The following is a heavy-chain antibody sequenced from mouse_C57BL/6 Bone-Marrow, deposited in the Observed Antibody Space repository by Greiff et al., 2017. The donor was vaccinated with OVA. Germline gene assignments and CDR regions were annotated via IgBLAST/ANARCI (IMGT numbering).Heavy chain of an antibody. Sequence: QVQLQQSGAELAKPGASVKLSCKASGYTFTSYWMHWVKQRPGQGLEWIGYINPSSGYTKYNQKFKDKATLTADKSSSTAYMQLSSLTYEDSAVYYCARFSLIYYYGSSYDWYFDVWGTGTTVTVSS. J-gene: IGHJ1*03. V-gene: IGHV1-7*01. CDR3: ARFSLIYYYGSSYDWYFDV. CDR1: GYTFTSYW. CDR2: INPSSGYT. D-gene: IGHD1-1*01.